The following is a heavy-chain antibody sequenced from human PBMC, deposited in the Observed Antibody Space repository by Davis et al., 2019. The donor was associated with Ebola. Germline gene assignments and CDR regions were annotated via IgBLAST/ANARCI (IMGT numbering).Heavy chain of an antibody. CDR2: IIPIFGTA. Sequence: SVKVSCKASGYTFTSYGISWVRQAPGQGLEWMGGIIPIFGTANYAQKFQGRVTITADESTSTAYMELSSPRSEDTAVYYCARDYSYCSSTSCYHYMDVWGKGTTVTVSS. D-gene: IGHD2-2*01. V-gene: IGHV1-69*13. J-gene: IGHJ6*03. CDR3: ARDYSYCSSTSCYHYMDV. CDR1: GYTFTSYG.